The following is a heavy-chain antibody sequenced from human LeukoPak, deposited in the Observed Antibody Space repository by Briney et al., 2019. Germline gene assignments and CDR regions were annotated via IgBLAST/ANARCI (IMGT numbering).Heavy chain of an antibody. Sequence: PGGSLRLSCAASGFTFSSYAMSWVRQAPGKGLEWVSAISGSGGSTYYADSVKGRFTISRDNSKNTLYLQMNSLRAEDTAVYYCARNTAMVDYYYYGMDVWGKGTTVTVSS. CDR2: ISGSGGST. CDR3: ARNTAMVDYYYYGMDV. CDR1: GFTFSSYA. J-gene: IGHJ6*04. D-gene: IGHD5-18*01. V-gene: IGHV3-23*01.